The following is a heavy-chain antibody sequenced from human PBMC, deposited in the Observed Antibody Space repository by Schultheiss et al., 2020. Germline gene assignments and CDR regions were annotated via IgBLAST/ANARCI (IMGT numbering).Heavy chain of an antibody. CDR2: ISWDGGST. CDR3: AKGRGDGYNLYFDY. CDR1: GFTFDDYA. J-gene: IGHJ4*02. V-gene: IGHV3-43D*03. D-gene: IGHD5-24*01. Sequence: GESLKISCAASGFTFDDYAMHWVRQAPGKGLEWVSLISWDGGSTYYADSVKGRFTISRDNSKNSLYLQMNSLRAEDTALYYCAKGRGDGYNLYFDYWGQGTLVTVSS.